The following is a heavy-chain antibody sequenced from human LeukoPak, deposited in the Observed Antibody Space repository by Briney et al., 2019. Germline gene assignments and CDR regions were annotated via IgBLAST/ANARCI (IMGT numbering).Heavy chain of an antibody. Sequence: QPGGSLRLSCAASGFTISTYAMTWVRRAPGKGLEWVSSITSSGATTYYADSVKGRFTISRDISKNTLYLQMNSLTAEDSAVYYCAKEFIAGDSHVDCDSWGQGTLVTVSS. D-gene: IGHD3-16*02. CDR1: GFTISTYA. J-gene: IGHJ4*02. CDR2: ITSSGATT. V-gene: IGHV3-23*01. CDR3: AKEFIAGDSHVDCDS.